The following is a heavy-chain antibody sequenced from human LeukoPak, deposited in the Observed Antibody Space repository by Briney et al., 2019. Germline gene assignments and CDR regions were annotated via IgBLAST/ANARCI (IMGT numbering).Heavy chain of an antibody. J-gene: IGHJ5*02. Sequence: PSETLSLTCTVSGGSISSYYWSWIRQPPGKGLEWIGYIYYSGSTNYNPSLKSRVTISVDTSKNQFSLKLRSVTAADTAVYYCARTGYCSGGSCYWFDPWGQGTLVTVSS. V-gene: IGHV4-59*08. CDR1: GGSISSYY. CDR3: ARTGYCSGGSCYWFDP. CDR2: IYYSGST. D-gene: IGHD2-15*01.